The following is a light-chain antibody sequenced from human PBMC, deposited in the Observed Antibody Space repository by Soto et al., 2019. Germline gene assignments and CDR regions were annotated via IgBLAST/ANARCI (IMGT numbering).Light chain of an antibody. V-gene: IGKV1-5*03. CDR3: QQYNNWPRT. J-gene: IGKJ1*01. Sequence: DIQMTQSPSTPSAAVGDRVTITCLASQSISSWLSWYQQKPGKAPKLLIYKASSLESGVPSRFSGSVSGTEFTLTISSLQSEDFAVYYCQQYNNWPRTFGQGTKVDI. CDR1: QSISSW. CDR2: KAS.